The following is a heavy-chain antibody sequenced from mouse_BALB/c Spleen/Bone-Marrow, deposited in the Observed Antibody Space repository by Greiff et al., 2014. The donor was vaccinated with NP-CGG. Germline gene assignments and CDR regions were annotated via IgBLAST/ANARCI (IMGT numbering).Heavy chain of an antibody. V-gene: IGHV1-9*01. CDR3: TRQGFAC. J-gene: IGHJ3*01. CDR2: ILPGSGNT. CDR1: GYTFSSYW. Sequence: VQLQQSGHELMKPGASVKISCKATGYTFSSYWIEWVKQRPGHGLEWIGEILPGSGNTHYNEKFKGKATFTADTSSNTAYMQLSSLTSEDSAVYYCTRQGFACWGQGTLVTVSA.